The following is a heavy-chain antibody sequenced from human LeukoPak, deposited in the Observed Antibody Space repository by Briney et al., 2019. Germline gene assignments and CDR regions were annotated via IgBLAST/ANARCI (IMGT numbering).Heavy chain of an antibody. Sequence: SQTLSLTCTVSGGSISSGGYYWRWIRQPPGKGLEWIGYIYLSGSTYYNPSLKSRVTISVDRSKNQFSLKLSSVTAADTAVYYCARSPTHIGHFGWSFHNWFDPWGQGTLVTVSS. D-gene: IGHD3-9*01. V-gene: IGHV4-30-2*01. CDR1: GGSISSGGYY. CDR2: IYLSGST. CDR3: ARSPTHIGHFGWSFHNWFDP. J-gene: IGHJ5*02.